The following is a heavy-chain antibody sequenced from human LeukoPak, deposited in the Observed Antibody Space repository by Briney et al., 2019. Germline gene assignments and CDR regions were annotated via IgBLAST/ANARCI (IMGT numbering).Heavy chain of an antibody. CDR2: TSGGAT. J-gene: IGHJ4*02. CDR1: GFTLSSYS. CDR3: IKDRTGTYSFDY. Sequence: PGGSLRLSCSASGFTLSSYSMHWVRQAPGKGLEYVSTSGGATSYADSVKGRFTISRDNAKNTLYLQMSSLRAEDTAVYYCIKDRTGTYSFDYWGQGTLVTVSS. D-gene: IGHD7-27*01. V-gene: IGHV3-64D*09.